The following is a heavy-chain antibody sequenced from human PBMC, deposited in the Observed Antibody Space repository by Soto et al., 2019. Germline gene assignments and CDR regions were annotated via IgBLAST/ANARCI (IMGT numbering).Heavy chain of an antibody. V-gene: IGHV3-48*03. CDR1: GFTFSSYE. CDR2: ISSSGRTI. CDR3: EREYSNSLGYYYGMDV. J-gene: IGHJ6*02. Sequence: GGSLRLSCAASGFTFSSYEMNWVRQAPGKGLEWVSYISSSGRTIYYADSVKGRFTISRDNAKNSLYLQMNSLRAEDTAVYYCEREYSNSLGYYYGMDVWGQGTKVTVSS. D-gene: IGHD6-6*01.